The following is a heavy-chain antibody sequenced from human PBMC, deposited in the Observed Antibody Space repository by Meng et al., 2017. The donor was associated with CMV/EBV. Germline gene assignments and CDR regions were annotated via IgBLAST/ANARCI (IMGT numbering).Heavy chain of an antibody. CDR3: ANAVVRYNWFDP. CDR2: SNAGNGNT. Sequence: ASVKVSCKASGYTFTSYAMHWVRQAPGQRLEWMGWSNAGNGNTKYSQEFQGRVTITRDTSASTAYMELSSLRSGDTAVYYCANAVVRYNWFDPWGQGTLVTVSS. J-gene: IGHJ5*02. D-gene: IGHD4-23*01. CDR1: GYTFTSYA. V-gene: IGHV1-3*02.